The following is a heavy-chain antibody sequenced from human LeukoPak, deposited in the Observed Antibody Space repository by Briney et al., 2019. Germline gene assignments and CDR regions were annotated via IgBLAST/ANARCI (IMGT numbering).Heavy chain of an antibody. J-gene: IGHJ5*02. D-gene: IGHD1-14*01. CDR1: GXRXIAYX. Sequence: CQAXGXRXIAYXXXXXRQXXXXGXXXXGWXNPNSGGTNYAQKFQGRVTMTRDTSISTVYMDLSSLRSDDTAVYYCARVSTVNEPXNXFDXWGQG. V-gene: IGHV1-2*02. CDR2: XNPNSGGT. CDR3: ARVSTVNEPXNXFDX.